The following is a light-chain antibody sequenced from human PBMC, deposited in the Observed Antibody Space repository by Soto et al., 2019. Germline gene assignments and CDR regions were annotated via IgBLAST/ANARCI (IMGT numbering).Light chain of an antibody. J-gene: IGKJ1*01. V-gene: IGKV3-20*01. CDR2: GAS. Sequence: EIVLTQSPGTLSLSPGERATLSCRASQSVSSSYLAWYQQKPGQAPRLLIYGASSRATGIPDRFSGSGSGKAFTFTIIRLEPEVFAVYYCQQYGSSLTWTFGKGPKV. CDR3: QQYGSSLTWT. CDR1: QSVSSSY.